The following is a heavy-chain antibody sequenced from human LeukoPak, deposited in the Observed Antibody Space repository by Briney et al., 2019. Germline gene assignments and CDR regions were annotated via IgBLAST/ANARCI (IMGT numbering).Heavy chain of an antibody. J-gene: IGHJ4*02. V-gene: IGHV1-46*01. CDR3: AREISGSHSLVY. CDR1: GYTFTSYL. CDR2: INPSGGST. Sequence: ASVKVSCKASGYTFTSYLMHWVRQAPGQGLEWMGIINPSGGSTNYAQNFQGRVTMTRDTSTSTVYMELSSLRSEDTAVYYCAREISGSHSLVYWGQGTLVTVSS. D-gene: IGHD1-26*01.